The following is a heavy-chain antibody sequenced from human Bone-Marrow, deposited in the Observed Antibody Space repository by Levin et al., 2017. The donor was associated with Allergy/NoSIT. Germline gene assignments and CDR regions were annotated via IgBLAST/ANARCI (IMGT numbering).Heavy chain of an antibody. CDR1: GFTFGDYA. D-gene: IGHD3-10*01. CDR3: TRDRVVLKVWREKFDY. CDR2: IRSKAYGGTT. V-gene: IGHV3-49*03. J-gene: IGHJ4*02. Sequence: PGGSLRLSCTASGFTFGDYAMSWFRQAPGKGLEWVGFIRSKAYGGTTEYAASVKGRFTISRDDSKSIAYLQMNSLKTEDTAVYYCTRDRVVLKVWREKFDYWGQGTLVTVSS.